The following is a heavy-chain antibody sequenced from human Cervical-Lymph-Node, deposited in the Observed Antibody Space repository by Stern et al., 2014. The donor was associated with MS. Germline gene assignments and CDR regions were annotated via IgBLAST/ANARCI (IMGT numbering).Heavy chain of an antibody. CDR3: TRHQEGIAAN. Sequence: VQLVESGAEVQQPGSSVKVSCKASGGTFSSFAISWVRQAPGQGLEWLGGIILLFGTANYAQRFQGRVTFSADESTSTAYMELSSLRSDDTAVYYCTRHQEGIAANWGQGTLVTVSS. CDR2: IILLFGTA. D-gene: IGHD6-13*01. V-gene: IGHV1-69*01. CDR1: GGTFSSFA. J-gene: IGHJ4*02.